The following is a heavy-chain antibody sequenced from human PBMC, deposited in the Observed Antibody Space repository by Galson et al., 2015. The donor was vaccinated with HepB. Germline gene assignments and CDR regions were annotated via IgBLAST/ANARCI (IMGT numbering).Heavy chain of an antibody. D-gene: IGHD2-8*01. J-gene: IGHJ6*02. CDR3: ARDIVLMVYAIRENDYYYGMDV. CDR1: GDSVSSNSAA. Sequence: CAISGDSVSSNSAAWSWIRQSPSRGLEWLGRTYYRSKWYNDYAVSVKSRITINPDTSKNQFSLQLNSVTPEDTAVYYCARDIVLMVYAIRENDYYYGMDVWGQGTTVTVSS. V-gene: IGHV6-1*01. CDR2: TYYRSKWYN.